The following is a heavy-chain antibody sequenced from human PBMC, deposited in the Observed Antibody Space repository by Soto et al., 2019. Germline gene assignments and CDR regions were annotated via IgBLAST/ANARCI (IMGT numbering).Heavy chain of an antibody. D-gene: IGHD1-26*01. CDR1: GFTFSHYA. Sequence: QVQLVESGGGVVQPGRSLRLSCAASGFTFSHYAMHWVRQAPGKGLEWVALMSYEGSNEYYADSVKGRVTISRDNSKNTLYLKMNSLSAEDTAGCYRANGGSHNFDYGGQGTLVTVAP. CDR2: MSYEGSNE. CDR3: ANGGSHNFDY. J-gene: IGHJ4*02. V-gene: IGHV3-30*18.